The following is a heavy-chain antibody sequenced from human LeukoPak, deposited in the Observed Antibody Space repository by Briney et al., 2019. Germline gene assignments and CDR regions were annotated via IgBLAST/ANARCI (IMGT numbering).Heavy chain of an antibody. V-gene: IGHV1-18*01. D-gene: IGHD3-3*01. CDR1: GYTFTSYG. J-gene: IGHJ3*02. Sequence: ASVKVSCKASGYTFTSYGISWVRQAPGQGLEWMGWISAYNGNTNYAQKLQGRVTMTTDTSTSTVYMELRSLRSDDTAVYYCARSNYDHDAFDIWGQGTMVTVSS. CDR2: ISAYNGNT. CDR3: ARSNYDHDAFDI.